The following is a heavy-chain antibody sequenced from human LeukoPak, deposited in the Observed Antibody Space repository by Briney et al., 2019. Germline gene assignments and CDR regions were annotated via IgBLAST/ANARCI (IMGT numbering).Heavy chain of an antibody. J-gene: IGHJ5*02. CDR1: GFTFSSYS. V-gene: IGHV3-21*04. CDR3: AKDPTYYDILTGYSNWFDP. Sequence: GGSLRLSCAASGFTFSSYSMNWVRQAPGKGLEWVSSISSSSSYIYYADSVKGRFTISRDNAKNSLYLQMNSLRAEDTAVYYCAKDPTYYDILTGYSNWFDPWGQGTLVTVSS. D-gene: IGHD3-9*01. CDR2: ISSSSSYI.